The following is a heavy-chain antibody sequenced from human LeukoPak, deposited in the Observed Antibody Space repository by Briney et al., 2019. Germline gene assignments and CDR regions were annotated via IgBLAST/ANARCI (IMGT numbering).Heavy chain of an antibody. CDR1: GGSIRSSYDY. V-gene: IGHV4-39*01. CDR3: ARHYGP. CDR2: IYDSGST. J-gene: IGHJ5*02. Sequence: SETLSLTCTVSGGSIRSSYDYWGWIRQPPGKGLEWIGSIYDSGSTYYNPSLKSRVTISVDTSKNQFSLKLNSVTAADPAVYYCARHYGPWGQGTLVTVSS. D-gene: IGHD3-10*01.